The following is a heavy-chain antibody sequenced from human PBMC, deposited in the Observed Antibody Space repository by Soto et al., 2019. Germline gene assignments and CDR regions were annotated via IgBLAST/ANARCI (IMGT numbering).Heavy chain of an antibody. V-gene: IGHV4-30-2*01. Sequence: QLQLQESGSGLVKPSQTLSLTCAVSGGSISSGGYSWSWIRQPPGKGLEWIGYIYHSGTTYYNPSLRSRVTMSLDRSKNQFSLKLSSLTAADTAVYYCARDAGVAGFDYWGQGTLVTVSS. J-gene: IGHJ4*02. CDR2: IYHSGTT. D-gene: IGHD6-19*01. CDR3: ARDAGVAGFDY. CDR1: GGSISSGGYS.